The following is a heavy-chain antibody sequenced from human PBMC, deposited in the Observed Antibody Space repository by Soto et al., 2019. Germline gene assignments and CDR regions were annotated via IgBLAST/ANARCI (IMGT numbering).Heavy chain of an antibody. CDR3: ASYDSSGYYLSYAFDI. CDR1: GGTFSSYA. Sequence: ASVKVSCKASGGTFSSYAISWVRQAPGQGLEWMGGIIPIFGTANYAQKSQGGVTITADESTSTAYMELSSLRSEDTAVYYCASYDSSGYYLSYAFDIWGQGTMVTVSS. CDR2: IIPIFGTA. J-gene: IGHJ3*02. D-gene: IGHD3-22*01. V-gene: IGHV1-69*13.